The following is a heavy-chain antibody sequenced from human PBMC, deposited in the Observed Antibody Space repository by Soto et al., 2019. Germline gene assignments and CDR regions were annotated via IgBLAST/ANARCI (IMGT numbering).Heavy chain of an antibody. CDR2: IFWDDDA. V-gene: IGHV2-5*02. CDR3: THTSGHSSTGADN. D-gene: IGHD6-19*01. J-gene: IGHJ4*02. Sequence: QITLRESGPALVKPTQTLTLTCTFSGFSLSTNGVAVGWIRQPPGKALAWLALIFWDDDARYSPSLKSRLTITTNTSKNQVVLIMTNMDPVDTGTYYCTHTSGHSSTGADNWGQGTQVTVSS. CDR1: GFSLSTNGVA.